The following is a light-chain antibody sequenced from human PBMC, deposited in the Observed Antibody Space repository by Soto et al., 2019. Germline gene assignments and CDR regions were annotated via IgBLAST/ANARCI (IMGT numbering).Light chain of an antibody. CDR3: ASCDDSLSGLV. CDR1: SSNIGNNF. CDR2: KNN. V-gene: IGLV1-47*01. Sequence: QSVLTQPPSASGTPGQSVTISCSGSSSNIGNNFLYWYQQLPGTAPKLLIYKNNQRPSGVPDRFSGSKSGTAASLAISGLRSEDEADYYCASCDDSLSGLVLGAGTKLTVL. J-gene: IGLJ2*01.